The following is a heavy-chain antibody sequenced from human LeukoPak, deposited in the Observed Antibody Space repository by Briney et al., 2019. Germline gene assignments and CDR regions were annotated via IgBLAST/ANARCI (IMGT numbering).Heavy chain of an antibody. J-gene: IGHJ4*02. D-gene: IGHD4-17*01. Sequence: PGGSLRLSCAASGFTFSDHYMGWVRQAPGKGLEWVGRTRNKANSYTTEYAASVKGRFTISRDDSKNSLYLQMNSLRAEDTAVYYCARDILRTRAFDYWGQGTLVTVSS. V-gene: IGHV3-72*01. CDR2: TRNKANSYTT. CDR1: GFTFSDHY. CDR3: ARDILRTRAFDY.